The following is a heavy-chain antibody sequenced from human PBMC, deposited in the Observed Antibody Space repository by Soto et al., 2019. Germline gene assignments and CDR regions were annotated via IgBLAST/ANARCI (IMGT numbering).Heavy chain of an antibody. CDR2: ISWNSGSI. CDR1: GFTFDDYA. V-gene: IGHV3-9*01. J-gene: IGHJ4*02. D-gene: IGHD1-1*01. Sequence: GGSLRLSCAASGFTFDDYAMHWVRQAPGKGLEWVSGISWNSGSIDYADSVKGRFTISRDNAKNSLYLQMNSLRAEDTAIYYCVKGSTTSRPYYFDYWGQGTLVTVSS. CDR3: VKGSTTSRPYYFDY.